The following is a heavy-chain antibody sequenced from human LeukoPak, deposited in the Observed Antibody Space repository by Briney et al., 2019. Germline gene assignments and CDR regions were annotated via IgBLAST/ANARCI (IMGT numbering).Heavy chain of an antibody. CDR2: IVGSGGAT. D-gene: IGHD3-10*01. CDR1: GFTFSNYA. Sequence: GGSLRLSCAASGFTFSNYAMTWVRQAPGKGLEWVSVIVGSGGATYYADSVKGRFTISRDNSKNTLYLQMNSLRAEDTAVYYCAKDLRFGDYDAFDIWGRGTMVTVSS. CDR3: AKDLRFGDYDAFDI. V-gene: IGHV3-23*01. J-gene: IGHJ3*02.